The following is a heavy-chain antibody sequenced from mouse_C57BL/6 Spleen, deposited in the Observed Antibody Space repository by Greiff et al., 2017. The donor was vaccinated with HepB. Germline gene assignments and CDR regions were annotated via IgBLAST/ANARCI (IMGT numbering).Heavy chain of an antibody. CDR2: ISSGSSTI. J-gene: IGHJ1*03. V-gene: IGHV5-17*01. Sequence: EVKVVESGGGLVKPGGSLKLSCAASGFTFSDYGMHWVRQAPEKGLEWVAYISSGSSTIYYADTVKGRFTISRDNAKNTLFLQMTSLRSEDTAMYYCARRLITTGGYFDVWGTGTTVTVSS. D-gene: IGHD1-1*01. CDR3: ARRLITTGGYFDV. CDR1: GFTFSDYG.